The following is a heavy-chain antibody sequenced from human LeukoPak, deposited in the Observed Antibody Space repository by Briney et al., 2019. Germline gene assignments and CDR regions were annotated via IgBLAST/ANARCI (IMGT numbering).Heavy chain of an antibody. D-gene: IGHD1-26*01. Sequence: SETLSLTCTVSGGSISSSSYYWGWIRQPPGKGLEWIGSIYYNEKTYYNPSLKSRVTISPDTSKNQFSLKLSSVTAADTALYYCARHTVGAYGYWGQGTLVTVSS. CDR1: GGSISSSSYY. J-gene: IGHJ4*02. CDR3: ARHTVGAYGY. V-gene: IGHV4-39*01. CDR2: IYYNEKT.